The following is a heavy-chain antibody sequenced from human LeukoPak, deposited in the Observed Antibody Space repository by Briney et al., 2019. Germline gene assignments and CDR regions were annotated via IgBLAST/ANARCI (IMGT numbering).Heavy chain of an antibody. CDR2: IWYDGSNK. V-gene: IGHV3-33*06. CDR1: GFTFSSYG. Sequence: GGSLRLSCAASGFTFSSYGMHWVRQAPGKGLEWVAVIWYDGSNKYYADSVKGRFTISRDNSKNTLYLQMNSLRAEDTAVYYCAKDGLSEQWLQSYFDYWGQGTLVTVSS. D-gene: IGHD5-24*01. CDR3: AKDGLSEQWLQSYFDY. J-gene: IGHJ4*02.